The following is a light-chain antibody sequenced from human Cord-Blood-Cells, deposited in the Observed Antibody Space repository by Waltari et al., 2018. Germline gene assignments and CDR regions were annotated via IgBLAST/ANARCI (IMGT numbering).Light chain of an antibody. CDR1: SGDVGSSTL. V-gene: IGLV2-23*01. CDR2: EGS. Sequence: QSTLTQTASASLSPGQSRTISCTGTSGDVGSSTLVSRYQQHPDKAPKLMIYEGSNRPSGLSDRFAGSKSGNPASLTISGLQAEDEADYYCCSYAGSSVVFGGGTKLTVL. J-gene: IGLJ2*01. CDR3: CSYAGSSVV.